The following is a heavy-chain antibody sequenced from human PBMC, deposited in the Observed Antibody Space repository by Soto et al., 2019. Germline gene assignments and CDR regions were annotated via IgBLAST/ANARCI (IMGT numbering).Heavy chain of an antibody. CDR3: ARDRSDYGYNWFDP. J-gene: IGHJ5*02. CDR2: IYYSGST. D-gene: IGHD4-17*01. CDR1: GGSISSYY. V-gene: IGHV4-59*01. Sequence: SETLSLTCTVSGGSISSYYWSWIRQPPGKGLEWIGYIYYSGSTNYNPSLKSRVTISVDTSKNQFSLNLSSLTAAATAVYYCARDRSDYGYNWFDPWGQGTLVTVSS.